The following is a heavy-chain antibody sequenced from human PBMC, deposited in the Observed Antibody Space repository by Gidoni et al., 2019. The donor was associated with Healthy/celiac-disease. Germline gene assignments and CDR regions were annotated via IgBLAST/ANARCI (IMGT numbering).Heavy chain of an antibody. J-gene: IGHJ4*02. D-gene: IGHD3-3*01. V-gene: IGHV3-33*01. CDR2: IWYDGSNK. Sequence: QVPLVESGGGVVQPGRSLRLSCAASGFTFSNYDLHWVRQAPGKGLEWVAIIWYDGSNKYYADSVKGRFTISRDNSKNTLFLQMNSLRAEDTAVYYCAREWGDFWSGYPDYWGQGTLVTVSS. CDR1: GFTFSNYD. CDR3: AREWGDFWSGYPDY.